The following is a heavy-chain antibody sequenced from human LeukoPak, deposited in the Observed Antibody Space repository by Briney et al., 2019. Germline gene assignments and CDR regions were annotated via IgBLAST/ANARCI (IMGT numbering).Heavy chain of an antibody. CDR1: GFTFSDYY. CDR2: ISGSGSTV. Sequence: GGSLRLSCAASGFTFSDYYMSWIRQAPGKGLEWVSYISGSGSTVYYADSVKGRFTISRDNAKNSLYLQMNSLRAEDTAVYYCARVRVSTLGGDYFDYWGQGTLVTVSS. J-gene: IGHJ4*02. D-gene: IGHD2-21*01. V-gene: IGHV3-11*04. CDR3: ARVRVSTLGGDYFDY.